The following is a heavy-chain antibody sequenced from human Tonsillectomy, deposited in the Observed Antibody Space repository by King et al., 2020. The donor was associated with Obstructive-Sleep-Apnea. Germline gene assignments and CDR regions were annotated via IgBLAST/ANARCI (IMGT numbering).Heavy chain of an antibody. D-gene: IGHD3-22*01. CDR2: IYYSGST. CDR3: ARKNPTYYYDSSGYDDAFDI. Sequence: VQLQESGPGLVKPSETLSLTCTVSGGSISSYYWSWIQQPPGKGLEWIGYIYYSGSTHYNPSLRSRVTNSVDTSKNQFSLKLSSVTAADTAVYYCARKNPTYYYDSSGYDDAFDIWGQGTMVTVSS. CDR1: GGSISSYY. J-gene: IGHJ3*02. V-gene: IGHV4-59*01.